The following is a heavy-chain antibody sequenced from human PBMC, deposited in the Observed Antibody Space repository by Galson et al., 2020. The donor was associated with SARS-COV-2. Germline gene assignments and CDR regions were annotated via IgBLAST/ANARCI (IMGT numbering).Heavy chain of an antibody. J-gene: IGHJ6*02. D-gene: IGHD4-17*01. Sequence: QTLSLTCSVSDATMSSYYWSWIRQPTGKGLEWHRNISYSRTTSHNPSLRTRVTISVDVSKNQLSLKVTSVTAADTAVYDCARDPAPLYGDNYYYGMDVWGRGTTVTVSS. V-gene: IGHV4-59*01. CDR3: ARDPAPLYGDNYYYGMDV. CDR1: DATMSSYY. CDR2: ISYSRTT.